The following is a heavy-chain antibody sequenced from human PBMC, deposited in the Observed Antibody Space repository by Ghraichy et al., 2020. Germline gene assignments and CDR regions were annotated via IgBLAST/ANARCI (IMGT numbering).Heavy chain of an antibody. V-gene: IGHV4-39*01. Sequence: SETLSLTCTVSGGSISSSSYYWGWIRQPPGKGLEWIGSIYYSGSTYYNPSLKSRVTISVDTSKNQFSLKLSSVTAADTAVYYCARPNYDNNWFDPWGQGTLVTVSS. CDR1: GGSISSSSYY. D-gene: IGHD1-7*01. CDR3: ARPNYDNNWFDP. CDR2: IYYSGST. J-gene: IGHJ5*02.